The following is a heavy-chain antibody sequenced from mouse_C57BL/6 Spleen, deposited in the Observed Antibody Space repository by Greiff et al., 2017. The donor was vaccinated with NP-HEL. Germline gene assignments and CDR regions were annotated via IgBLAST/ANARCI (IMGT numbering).Heavy chain of an antibody. D-gene: IGHD2-4*01. Sequence: DVQLVESGGGLVKPGGSLKLSCAASGFTFSDYGMHWVRQAPEKGLEWVAYISSGSSTIYYADTVKGRFTISRDNAKNTLFLQMTSLRSEDTAMYYCASEIYYDYDGYAMDYWGQGTSVTVSS. V-gene: IGHV5-17*01. J-gene: IGHJ4*01. CDR3: ASEIYYDYDGYAMDY. CDR2: ISSGSSTI. CDR1: GFTFSDYG.